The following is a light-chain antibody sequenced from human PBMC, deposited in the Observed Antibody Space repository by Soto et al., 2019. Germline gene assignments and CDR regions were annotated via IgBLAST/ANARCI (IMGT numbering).Light chain of an antibody. J-gene: IGKJ3*01. CDR1: QSVSSSY. CDR2: GAS. V-gene: IGKV3-20*01. CDR3: QQYGSS. Sequence: IVLPQSPGTLSLSPGERATLSCRASQSVSSSYLAWYQQKPGQAPRLLIYGASSRATGIPDRFSGSGSGTDFTLTISRLEPEDFAVYYCQQYGSSFGPGTKVDIK.